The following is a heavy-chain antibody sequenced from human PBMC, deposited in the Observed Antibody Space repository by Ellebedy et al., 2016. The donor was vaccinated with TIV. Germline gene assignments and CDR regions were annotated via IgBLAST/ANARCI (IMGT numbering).Heavy chain of an antibody. V-gene: IGHV1-46*01. D-gene: IGHD1-20*01. J-gene: IGHJ6*02. CDR2: ISPSNGGI. CDR1: GYTFTTYY. CDR3: ARDLTGTTDYDGMDV. Sequence: ASVKVSCRAFGYTFTTYYIHWVRQAPGQGLEWMGMISPSNGGINYSQKFQGRLTVTRDTSTSTVYMELNGLRSEDTAVYFCARDLTGTTDYDGMDVWGQGTTVTVSS.